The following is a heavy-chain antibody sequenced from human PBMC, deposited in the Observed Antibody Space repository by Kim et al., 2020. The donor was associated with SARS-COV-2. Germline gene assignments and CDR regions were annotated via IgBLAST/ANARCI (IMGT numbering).Heavy chain of an antibody. CDR2: ISGDGGST. Sequence: GGSLRLSCTASGFTFDDYAMHWVRQAPGKGLEWVSLISGDGGSTYYADSVKGRFTISRDNSKNSLYLQMNSLRTEDTALYYCAKDTSYDDSSGYYSKWGQGTLVTVSS. CDR1: GFTFDDYA. D-gene: IGHD3-22*01. V-gene: IGHV3-43*02. CDR3: AKDTSYDDSSGYYSK. J-gene: IGHJ4*02.